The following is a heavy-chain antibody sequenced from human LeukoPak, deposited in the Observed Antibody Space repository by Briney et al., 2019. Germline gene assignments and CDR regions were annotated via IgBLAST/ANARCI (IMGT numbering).Heavy chain of an antibody. Sequence: GGSLRLSCAASGFTFSSYWMTWVRQAPGKGLEWVANIKEDGSEKYSVDSVKGRFTISRDNAKNSLYLQMNSLRAEDTALYYCAKLPYQMLMFADYWGQGTLVTVSS. CDR3: AKLPYQMLMFADY. D-gene: IGHD2-2*01. V-gene: IGHV3-7*03. CDR2: IKEDGSEK. J-gene: IGHJ4*02. CDR1: GFTFSSYW.